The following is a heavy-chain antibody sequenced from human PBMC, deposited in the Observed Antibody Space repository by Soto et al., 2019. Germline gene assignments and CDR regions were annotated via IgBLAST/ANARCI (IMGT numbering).Heavy chain of an antibody. D-gene: IGHD6-13*01. V-gene: IGHV4-30-4*01. CDR3: ARGISKYSSWYEPHTWFDA. CDR1: GGPINSPDYY. CDR2: LYFNGGT. J-gene: IGHJ5*02. Sequence: QVQLQESGPGLVKPSQTLSLTCTVSGGPINSPDYYWTWIRQSPGKGLEWIGYLYFNGGTQYNPSLRTPVSMSLDTSKKQFSLKMRSVTAADTAVYYCARGISKYSSWYEPHTWFDAWGPGVLVTVSS.